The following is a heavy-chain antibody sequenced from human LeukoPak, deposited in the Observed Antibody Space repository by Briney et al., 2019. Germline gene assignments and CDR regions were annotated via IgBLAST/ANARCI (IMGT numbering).Heavy chain of an antibody. V-gene: IGHV1-24*01. J-gene: IGHJ4*02. CDR1: GYTLTELS. CDR3: ASYLSGWPMKY. CDR2: FDPEDGET. D-gene: IGHD6-19*01. Sequence: ASVKVSCKVSGYTLTELSMHWVRQAPGKGLEWMGGFDPEDGETIYAQKFQGRVTMTRDMSTRTVYMELSSLRSEDTAVYYCASYLSGWPMKYWGQGTLVTVSS.